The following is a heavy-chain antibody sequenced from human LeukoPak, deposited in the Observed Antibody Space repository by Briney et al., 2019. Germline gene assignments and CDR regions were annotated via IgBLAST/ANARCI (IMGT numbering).Heavy chain of an antibody. Sequence: PGGSLRLSCAASGFTFSSYWMHWVRQAPGKGLVWVSRINADASFISYADSVKGRFTISRDNAKNTLYLQMNSLRAEDTAVYHCARGGWNYLDFWGQGALVTVSS. D-gene: IGHD6-19*01. J-gene: IGHJ4*02. CDR2: INADASFI. V-gene: IGHV3-74*01. CDR1: GFTFSSYW. CDR3: ARGGWNYLDF.